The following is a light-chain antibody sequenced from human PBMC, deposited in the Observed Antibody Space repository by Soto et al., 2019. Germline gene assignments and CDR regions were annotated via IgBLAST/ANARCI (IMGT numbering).Light chain of an antibody. V-gene: IGKV1-5*03. CDR3: QPYDSYSGA. J-gene: IGKJ1*01. CDR1: QTISSW. Sequence: DIQMTQSPSTLSGSVGDRVTITCRASQTISSWLAWYQQKPGKAPKLLIYKASTLKSGVPSRFRGSGSGTEFTLTIRSLQPDDFATYYCQPYDSYSGACGQGTQV. CDR2: KAS.